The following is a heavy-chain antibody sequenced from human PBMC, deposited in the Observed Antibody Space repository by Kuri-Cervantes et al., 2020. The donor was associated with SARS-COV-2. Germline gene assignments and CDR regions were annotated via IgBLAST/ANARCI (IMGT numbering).Heavy chain of an antibody. CDR2: INQDGSEK. Sequence: LSLTCAASGFTFSSYWMSWVSQAPGKGLEWVANINQDGSEKYYVDSVKGRFTISRDNAKNSLYLQMNSLRAEDTAVYYCASGGDCSSTSCYRAEVNWGQGTLVTVSS. V-gene: IGHV3-7*01. CDR1: GFTFSSYW. J-gene: IGHJ4*02. D-gene: IGHD2-2*02. CDR3: ASGGDCSSTSCYRAEVN.